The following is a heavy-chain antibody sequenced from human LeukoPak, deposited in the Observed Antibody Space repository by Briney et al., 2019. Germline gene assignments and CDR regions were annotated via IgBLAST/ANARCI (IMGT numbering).Heavy chain of an antibody. CDR1: GGSISGYY. D-gene: IGHD6-13*01. CDR3: AREVSSTWFEWFDP. V-gene: IGHV4-59*01. J-gene: IGHJ5*02. Sequence: SETLSLTCTVSGGSISGYYWTWIRQSPGKGLEWIGYIYYSGSTNYNPSLKSRVIISMDTSKNQFSLKLSSVTAADTAVYYCAREVSSTWFEWFDPWGQGTLVTVSS. CDR2: IYYSGST.